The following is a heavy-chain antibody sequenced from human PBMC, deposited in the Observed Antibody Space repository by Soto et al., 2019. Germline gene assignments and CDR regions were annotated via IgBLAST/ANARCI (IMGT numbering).Heavy chain of an antibody. CDR1: GFTFKDYS. D-gene: IGHD6-25*01. V-gene: IGHV3-7*05. J-gene: IGHJ4*02. CDR2: IKEDGGEK. CDR3: ARGKYSSVY. Sequence: GGSLRLSCAASGFTFKDYSMNWVRQGPGKGLEWVANIKEDGGEKYYVDSAKGRFLISRDNAKNSVYLQMNSLRVEDTAVYYCARGKYSSVYWGQGTLVTVSS.